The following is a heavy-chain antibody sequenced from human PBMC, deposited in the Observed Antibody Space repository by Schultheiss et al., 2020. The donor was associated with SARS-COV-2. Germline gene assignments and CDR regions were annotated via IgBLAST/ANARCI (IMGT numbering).Heavy chain of an antibody. CDR1: GGSISSSNW. J-gene: IGHJ4*02. D-gene: IGHD2-2*02. CDR3: ARDIVVVPAAIPTFGFDY. CDR2: IYYSGST. V-gene: IGHV4-4*02. Sequence: SETLSLTCAVSGGSISSSNWWSWVRQPPGKGLEWIGSIYYSGSTYYNPSLKSRVTISVDTSKNQFSLKLSSVTAADTAVYYSARDIVVVPAAIPTFGFDYWGQGTLVTVSS.